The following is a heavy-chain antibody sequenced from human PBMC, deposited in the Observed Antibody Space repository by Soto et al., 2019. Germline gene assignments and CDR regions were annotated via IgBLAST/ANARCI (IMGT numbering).Heavy chain of an antibody. J-gene: IGHJ5*02. V-gene: IGHV4-34*01. Sequence: QVQLQQWGAGLLKPSETLSLTCAVYGGSFSGYYWSWIRRPPGKGLEWIGEINHSGSTNYNPSLKRRVTISVDKSKNQFSLQLSSVTAADTAVYYCARGRSTMVRGVRGSWFDPWGQGTLVTVAS. CDR3: ARGRSTMVRGVRGSWFDP. CDR1: GGSFSGYY. D-gene: IGHD3-10*01. CDR2: INHSGST.